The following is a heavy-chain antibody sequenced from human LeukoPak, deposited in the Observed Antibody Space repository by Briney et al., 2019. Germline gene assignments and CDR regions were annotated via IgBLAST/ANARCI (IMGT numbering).Heavy chain of an antibody. CDR2: ISSSSSAR. D-gene: IGHD3-3*01. J-gene: IGHJ4*02. V-gene: IGHV3-48*01. CDR1: GFTFSSHS. Sequence: PGGSLRLSCEASGFTFSSHSINWVRQAPGKGLEWVSYISSSSSARYYADSVKGRFTISRDDARNSLYLQMNSLRAEDTAVYYCARMSGSRLPGYWGQGALVTVSS. CDR3: ARMSGSRLPGY.